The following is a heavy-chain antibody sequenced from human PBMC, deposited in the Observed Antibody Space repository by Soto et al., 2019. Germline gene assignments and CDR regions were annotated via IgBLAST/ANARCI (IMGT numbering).Heavy chain of an antibody. V-gene: IGHV1-2*02. J-gene: IGHJ3*02. D-gene: IGHD6-19*01. Sequence: AAVKVSCKASGYTFTGYYMHWVRQAPGQGLEWMGWINPNSGGTNYAQKFQGRVTMTRDTSISTAYMELSRLRSDDTAVYYWESIRGWDAFPIWGQGTLVTVSS. CDR3: ESIRGWDAFPI. CDR1: GYTFTGYY. CDR2: INPNSGGT.